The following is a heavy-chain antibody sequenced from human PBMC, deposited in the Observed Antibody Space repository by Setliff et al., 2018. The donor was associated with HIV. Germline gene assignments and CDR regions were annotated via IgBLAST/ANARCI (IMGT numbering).Heavy chain of an antibody. CDR3: ARDRTHRSGWYGYFEY. Sequence: ASVKVSCKASGYTFTAFGMNWLRQAPGQGPEWMGWTSTYNGNTNYAQKFQGRVTMTTDTSTSTVYMELRSLRSDDTAVYYCARDRTHRSGWYGYFEYWGQGTLVTVSS. CDR2: TSTYNGNT. V-gene: IGHV1-18*01. CDR1: GYTFTAFG. D-gene: IGHD6-19*01. J-gene: IGHJ4*02.